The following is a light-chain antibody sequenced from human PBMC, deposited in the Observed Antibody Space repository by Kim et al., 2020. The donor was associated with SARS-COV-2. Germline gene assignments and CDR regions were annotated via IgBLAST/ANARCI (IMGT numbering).Light chain of an antibody. Sequence: SYELTQPPSVSVSPGQTASITCSGDKLGDKYAYWYQQRPGQSPVVVIYQDTKRPSGIPERFSGSHSGNTSTLTISGTQAMDEADYYCQAWDITTHVVFGGGTKLTVL. V-gene: IGLV3-1*01. CDR1: KLGDKY. CDR2: QDT. J-gene: IGLJ2*01. CDR3: QAWDITTHVV.